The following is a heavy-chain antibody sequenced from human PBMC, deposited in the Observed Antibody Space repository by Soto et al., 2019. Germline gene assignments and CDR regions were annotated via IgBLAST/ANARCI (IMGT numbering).Heavy chain of an antibody. CDR2: IIPIFGTA. D-gene: IGHD2-15*01. CDR1: GGTFSSYA. CDR3: ARPVVRAARHYYYYGMDV. V-gene: IGHV1-69*06. J-gene: IGHJ6*02. Sequence: QVQLVQSGAEVKKPGSSVKVSCKASGGTFSSYAISWVRQAPGQGLEWMGGIIPIFGTANYAQKFQGRVTITADKSTSTAYMELSSLRSEDTAVYYCARPVVRAARHYYYYGMDVWGQGTTVTVSS.